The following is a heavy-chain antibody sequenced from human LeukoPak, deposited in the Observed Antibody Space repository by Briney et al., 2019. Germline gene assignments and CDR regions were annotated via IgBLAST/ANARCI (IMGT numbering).Heavy chain of an antibody. Sequence: GGSLRLSCAASGFTFSSYAMSWVRQAPGKGLEWVSAISGSGGSTYYADSVKGRFTISRDNSKNTLYLQMNSLRAEDTAVYYCAKDPAFSVATIQRVDYYFDYWGQGTLVTVSS. CDR3: AKDPAFSVATIQRVDYYFDY. V-gene: IGHV3-23*01. CDR1: GFTFSSYA. J-gene: IGHJ4*02. D-gene: IGHD5-12*01. CDR2: ISGSGGST.